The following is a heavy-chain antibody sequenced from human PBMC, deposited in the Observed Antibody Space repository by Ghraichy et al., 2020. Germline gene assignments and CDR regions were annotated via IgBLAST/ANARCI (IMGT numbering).Heavy chain of an antibody. CDR3: ARDVQEEDAGLFDY. Sequence: GESLNISCAASGFTFSSYSMNWVRQAPGKGLEWVSSISSSSSYIYYADSVKGRFTISRDNAKNSLYLQMNSLRAEDTAVYYCARDVQEEDAGLFDYWGQGTLVTVSS. D-gene: IGHD2-8*02. CDR1: GFTFSSYS. V-gene: IGHV3-21*01. J-gene: IGHJ4*02. CDR2: ISSSSSYI.